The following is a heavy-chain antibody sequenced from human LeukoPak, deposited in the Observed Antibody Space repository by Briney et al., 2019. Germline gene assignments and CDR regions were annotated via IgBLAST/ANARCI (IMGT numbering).Heavy chain of an antibody. D-gene: IGHD5-24*01. CDR1: GFTFSSYA. CDR3: ARGCQRWLQELDY. J-gene: IGHJ4*02. CDR2: ISYDGSNK. Sequence: GGSLRLSCAASGFTFSSYAMHWVRQAPGKGLEWVAVISYDGSNKYYADSVQGRFTISRDNSKNTLYLQMNSLRAEDTAVYYCARGCQRWLQELDYWGQGTLVTVSS. V-gene: IGHV3-30*14.